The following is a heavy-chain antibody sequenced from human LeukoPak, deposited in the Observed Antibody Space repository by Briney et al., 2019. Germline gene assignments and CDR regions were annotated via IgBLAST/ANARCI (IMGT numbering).Heavy chain of an antibody. J-gene: IGHJ4*02. CDR1: GFTFSSYS. D-gene: IGHD6-19*01. Sequence: GGSLRLSCAASGFTFSSYSMNWVRQAPGKGLEWVSSISCSSSYIYYADSVKGRFTISRDNAKNSLYLQMNSLRAEDTAVYYCARDSYSSGWYDYWGQGTLVTVSS. CDR2: ISCSSSYI. V-gene: IGHV3-21*01. CDR3: ARDSYSSGWYDY.